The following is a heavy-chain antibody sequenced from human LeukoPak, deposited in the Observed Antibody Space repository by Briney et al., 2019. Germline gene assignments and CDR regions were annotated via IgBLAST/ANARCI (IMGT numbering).Heavy chain of an antibody. D-gene: IGHD3-16*02. CDR3: AREPSMITFGGVIVITENAFDI. CDR1: GGSISSSNW. Sequence: PSETLSLTCAVSGGSISSSNWWSWVRQPPGKGLERIGYIYYSGSTNYNPSLKSRVTISVDTSKNQFSLKLSPVTAADTAVYYCAREPSMITFGGVIVITENAFDIWGQGTMVTVSS. CDR2: IYYSGST. V-gene: IGHV4-4*02. J-gene: IGHJ3*02.